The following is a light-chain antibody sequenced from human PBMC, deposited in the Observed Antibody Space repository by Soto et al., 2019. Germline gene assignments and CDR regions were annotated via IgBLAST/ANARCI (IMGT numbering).Light chain of an antibody. CDR3: QQYDNLPSIS. Sequence: DIQIITSTSSLSASVGARVPITSQASQDISNYLNWYQQKPGKAPKLLIYDASYLETGVPSRFSGSGSGTDFSFTISSLQPEDIATYYCQQYDNLPSISFGQGTRLEIK. CDR1: QDISNY. CDR2: DAS. V-gene: IGKV1-33*01. J-gene: IGKJ5*01.